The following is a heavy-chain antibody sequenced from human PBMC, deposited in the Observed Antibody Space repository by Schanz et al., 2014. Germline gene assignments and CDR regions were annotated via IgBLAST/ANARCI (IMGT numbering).Heavy chain of an antibody. Sequence: PGGSLRLSCAASGFTFSDYYMAWIRQAPGKGLEWVSHISGSSIHKNYADSVKGRFSISRDNGETSVYLQINSLRVEDTAVYYCARDRVGASSYFDYWGQGTLXTVSS. CDR3: ARDRVGASSYFDY. CDR1: GFTFSDYY. V-gene: IGHV3-11*06. J-gene: IGHJ4*02. CDR2: ISGSSIHK. D-gene: IGHD1-26*01.